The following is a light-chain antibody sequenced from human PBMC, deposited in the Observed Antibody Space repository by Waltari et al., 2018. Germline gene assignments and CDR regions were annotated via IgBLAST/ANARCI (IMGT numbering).Light chain of an antibody. CDR3: QSYDTTLSAVV. V-gene: IGLV1-40*01. J-gene: IGLJ2*01. CDR1: KSNIGADFD. CDR2: SFS. Sequence: QSVLTQPPSVSGAPGQRVTISCSGTKSNIGADFDVHWYQQVPGTAPKLLLHSFSNRASGVSDRFSGFKSGASASLVITGLQAEDEAMYYCQSYDTTLSAVVFGGGTRLTV.